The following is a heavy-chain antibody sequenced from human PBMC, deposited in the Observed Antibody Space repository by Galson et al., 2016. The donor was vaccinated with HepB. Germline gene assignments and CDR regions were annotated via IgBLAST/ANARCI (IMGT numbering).Heavy chain of an antibody. V-gene: IGHV3-33*06. CDR1: GFTFSNYD. J-gene: IGHJ4*02. Sequence: SLRLSCAASGFTFSNYDMHWVRQAPGKGLEWLAVIWSDGSNTYYAGSVKGRFTISRDNSKNTLYLQVNSLGAEDTAVYYCAKGSGDSSKYNFEYWGQGTLVTVSS. CDR3: AKGSGDSSKYNFEY. D-gene: IGHD1-1*01. CDR2: IWSDGSNT.